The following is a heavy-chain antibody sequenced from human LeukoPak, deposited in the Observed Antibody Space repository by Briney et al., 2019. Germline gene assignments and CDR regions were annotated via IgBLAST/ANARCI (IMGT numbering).Heavy chain of an antibody. CDR3: AREGYYGDYIDY. D-gene: IGHD4-17*01. Sequence: GGSLRLSCAASGFTFSSYSMNWVRQAPGKGLEWVSSISSSSSYIYYADSVKGRFTISRDNAKNSLYLQINSLRAEDTAVYYCAREGYYGDYIDYWGQGTLVTVSS. CDR2: ISSSSSYI. J-gene: IGHJ4*02. V-gene: IGHV3-21*01. CDR1: GFTFSSYS.